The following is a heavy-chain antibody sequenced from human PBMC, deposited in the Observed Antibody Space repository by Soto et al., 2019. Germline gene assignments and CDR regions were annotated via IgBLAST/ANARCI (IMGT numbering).Heavy chain of an antibody. Sequence: QVQLLQSGAEVKKPGASVKVSCKASGYTFTGYYMHWVRQAPGQGLEWVGWINPNSGGTNYAQKFQGRVTMTRDTDNSTAYMDLSRLRSDDTAVYYCARVVAGTLYSYYGMDVWGQGTTVTVSS. J-gene: IGHJ6*02. CDR3: ARVVAGTLYSYYGMDV. V-gene: IGHV1-2*02. CDR1: GYTFTGYY. D-gene: IGHD6-19*01. CDR2: INPNSGGT.